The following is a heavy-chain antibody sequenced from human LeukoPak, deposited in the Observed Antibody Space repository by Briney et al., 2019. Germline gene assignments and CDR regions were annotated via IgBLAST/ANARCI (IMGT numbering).Heavy chain of an antibody. D-gene: IGHD3-22*01. CDR1: GGSFSGYY. CDR2: INHSGST. CDR3: ARGVGNYYDSSGYYYVD. Sequence: PSETLSLTCAVYGGSFSGYYWSWIRQPPGKGLEWIGEINHSGSTNYNPSPKSRVTISVDTSKNQFSLKLSSVTAADTAVYYCARGVGNYYDSSGYYYVDWGQGTLVTVSS. V-gene: IGHV4-34*01. J-gene: IGHJ4*02.